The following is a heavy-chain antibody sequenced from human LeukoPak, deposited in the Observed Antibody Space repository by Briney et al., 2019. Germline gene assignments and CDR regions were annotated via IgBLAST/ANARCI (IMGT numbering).Heavy chain of an antibody. Sequence: GGSLRLSCAASGFTFSSYAMSWVRQAPGKGLEWVSTIKGSGGEIYSTDSVKGRFTISRDNGKSSLYLQMNSLRDEDTAIYYCATDRPHWAFDYWGQGTLVTVSS. V-gene: IGHV3-23*01. CDR2: IKGSGGEI. D-gene: IGHD7-27*01. CDR3: ATDRPHWAFDY. J-gene: IGHJ4*02. CDR1: GFTFSSYA.